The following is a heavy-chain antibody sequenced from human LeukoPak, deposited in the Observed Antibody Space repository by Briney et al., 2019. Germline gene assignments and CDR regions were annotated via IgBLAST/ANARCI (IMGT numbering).Heavy chain of an antibody. D-gene: IGHD6-13*01. CDR1: GGSISSYY. V-gene: IGHV4-59*12. CDR3: ARDLGDIAAATHGDY. J-gene: IGHJ4*02. CDR2: IYYSGST. Sequence: SETLSLTCTVSGGSISSYYWSWIRQPPGKGLEWIGYIYYSGSTNYNPSLKSRVTISVDTSKNQFSLKLSSVTAADTAVYYCARDLGDIAAATHGDYWGQGTLVTVSS.